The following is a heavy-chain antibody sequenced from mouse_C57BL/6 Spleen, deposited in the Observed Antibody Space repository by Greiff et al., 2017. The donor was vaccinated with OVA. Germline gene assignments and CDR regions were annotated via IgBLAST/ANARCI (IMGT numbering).Heavy chain of an antibody. D-gene: IGHD3-2*02. J-gene: IGHJ2*01. CDR3: AREAAQGYFDY. V-gene: IGHV5-4*01. CDR2: ISDGGSYT. Sequence: EVKLMESGGGLVKPGGSLKLSCAASGFTFSSYAMSWVRQTPEKRLEWVATISDGGSYTYYPDNVKGRFTISRDNAKKHLYLQMSHLKSEDTAMYYCAREAAQGYFDYWGQGTTLTVSS. CDR1: GFTFSSYA.